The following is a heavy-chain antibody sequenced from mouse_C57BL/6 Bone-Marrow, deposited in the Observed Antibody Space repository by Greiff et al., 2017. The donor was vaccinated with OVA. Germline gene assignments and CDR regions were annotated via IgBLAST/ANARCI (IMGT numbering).Heavy chain of an antibody. J-gene: IGHJ3*01. V-gene: IGHV5-17*01. CDR3: ARGNYGYDEGFAY. CDR2: ISSGSSTI. Sequence: EVQLQESGGGLVKPGGSLKLSCAASGFTFSDYGMHWVRQAPEKGLEWVAYISSGSSTIYYADTVKGRFTISRDNAKNTLFLQMTSLRSEDTAMYYCARGNYGYDEGFAYWGQGTLVTVSA. D-gene: IGHD2-2*01. CDR1: GFTFSDYG.